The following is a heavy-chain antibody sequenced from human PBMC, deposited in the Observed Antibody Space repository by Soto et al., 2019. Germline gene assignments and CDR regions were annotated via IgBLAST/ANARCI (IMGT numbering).Heavy chain of an antibody. Sequence: EVQLVEPGGAWIHPGGPRRLSCEGSGSIFRSHWMAGVRQSPVRGLEWVANKKYDDSETPYMDFAKGRFTISRDNAKNTLYLQMTSLRVEDTAVYYCAAWSRSNWFDYWGQGTLVTVSS. V-gene: IGHV3-7*05. CDR3: AAWSRSNWFDY. D-gene: IGHD6-13*01. J-gene: IGHJ4*02. CDR1: GSIFRSHW. CDR2: KKYDDSET.